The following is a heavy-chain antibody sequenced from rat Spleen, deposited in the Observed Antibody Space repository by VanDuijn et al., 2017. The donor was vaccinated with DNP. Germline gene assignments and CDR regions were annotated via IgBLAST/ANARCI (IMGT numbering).Heavy chain of an antibody. CDR1: GFSLTSHG. Sequence: QVQLKESGPGLVQPSQTLSLTCTVSGFSLTSHGINWVRQPPGKGLEWIAAISSGGSTYSNSALKSRLSISRDTSKSQVFLKRNSLQTEDTAIYFCMSVAMDAWGQGTSVTVSS. V-gene: IGHV2S12*01. CDR3: MSVAMDA. J-gene: IGHJ4*01. CDR2: ISSGGST.